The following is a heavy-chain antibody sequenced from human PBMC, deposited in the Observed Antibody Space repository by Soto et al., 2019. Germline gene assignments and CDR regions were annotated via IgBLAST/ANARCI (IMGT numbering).Heavy chain of an antibody. D-gene: IGHD4-17*01. CDR2: IYWDDDK. CDR1: GFSLSTSGVG. J-gene: IGHJ4*02. CDR3: AHRPPGATTVTRFDY. V-gene: IGHV2-5*02. Sequence: QITLKESGPTLVKPTQTLTLTCTFSGFSLSTSGVGVGWIRQPPGKALEWLALIYWDDDKRYSPSLKSRLTITKDTSKNQVVLTMTNMDPVDTATYYCAHRPPGATTVTRFDYWGQGTLVTVSS.